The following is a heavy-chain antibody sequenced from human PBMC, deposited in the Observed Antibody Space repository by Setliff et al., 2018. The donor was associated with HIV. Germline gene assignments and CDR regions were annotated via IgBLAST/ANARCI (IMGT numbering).Heavy chain of an antibody. J-gene: IGHJ4*02. CDR2: ISSNSNYI. CDR1: GFTFSTYN. D-gene: IGHD4-4*01. CDR3: VRVDSNYEKFDC. Sequence: PGGSLRLSCAASGFTFSTYNMNWVRQAPGKGLEWVSSISSNSNYIYYSDSVKGRFTISRDDAKNSLYLQMSSLRAEDTAVYFCVRVDSNYEKFDCWGQGSLVTVSS. V-gene: IGHV3-21*01.